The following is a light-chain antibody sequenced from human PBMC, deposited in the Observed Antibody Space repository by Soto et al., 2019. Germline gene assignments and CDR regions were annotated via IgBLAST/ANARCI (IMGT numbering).Light chain of an antibody. J-gene: IGKJ1*01. Sequence: SPSTLSASVGDRVTITCRASQSIMSWLAWYQQKPGKAPKLLIYKASDLDVGVPSRFAGSGSGTEFTLTISSLQPDDVATYYCQQYNAYSPWTFGQGTKVDIK. V-gene: IGKV1-5*03. CDR1: QSIMSW. CDR3: QQYNAYSPWT. CDR2: KAS.